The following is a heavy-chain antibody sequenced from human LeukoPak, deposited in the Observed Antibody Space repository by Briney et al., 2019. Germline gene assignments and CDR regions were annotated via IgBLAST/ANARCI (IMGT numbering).Heavy chain of an antibody. CDR2: INPSDGST. D-gene: IGHD3-22*01. CDR3: ARSQRGSGYKNWFDP. V-gene: IGHV1-46*01. J-gene: IGHJ5*02. CDR1: GYTFTSYY. Sequence: ASVKVSCKASGYTFTSYYMHWVRQAPGQGLEWMGIINPSDGSTSYAQKFQGRVTMTRDTSTSTVYMELSSLRSEDTAVYYCARSQRGSGYKNWFDPWGQGTLVTVSS.